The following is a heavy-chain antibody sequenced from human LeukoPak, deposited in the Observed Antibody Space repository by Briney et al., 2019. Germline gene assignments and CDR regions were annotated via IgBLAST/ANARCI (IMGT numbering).Heavy chain of an antibody. CDR3: ARDWMVVAATPLY. D-gene: IGHD2-15*01. V-gene: IGHV1-2*02. Sequence: ASVKVSCKASGYTFTGYYMHWVRQAPGQGLEWMGWINPNSGGTNYAQKLQGRVTMTTDTSTSTAYMELRSLRSDDTAVYYCARDWMVVAATPLYWGQGTLVTVSS. CDR2: INPNSGGT. CDR1: GYTFTGYY. J-gene: IGHJ4*02.